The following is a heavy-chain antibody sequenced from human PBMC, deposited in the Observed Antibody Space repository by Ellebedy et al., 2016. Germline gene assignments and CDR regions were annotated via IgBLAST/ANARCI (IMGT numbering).Heavy chain of an antibody. CDR1: GFTVSSNY. V-gene: IGHV3-53*01. CDR2: IYSGGST. CDR3: ARGGSSSCYG. Sequence: GESLKISCAASGFTVSSNYMSWARQAPGKGLEWVSVIYSGGSTYYADSVKGRFTISRDNSRNTLYLQMNSLRAEDTALYYCARGGSSSCYGWGQGTLVTVSS. D-gene: IGHD2-2*01. J-gene: IGHJ4*02.